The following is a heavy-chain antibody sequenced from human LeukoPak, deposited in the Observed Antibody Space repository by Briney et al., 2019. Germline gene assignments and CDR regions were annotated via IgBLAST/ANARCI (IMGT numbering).Heavy chain of an antibody. CDR1: GFTFTSHW. J-gene: IGHJ4*02. CDR3: TRVGYIDEGIDY. CDR2: IKSDGTYS. V-gene: IGHV3-74*01. Sequence: GGSLRLSCVASGFTFTSHWMHWVRQAPGKGLVCVSRIKSDGTYSDYGDSVRGRFTISRDNAKNSLYLQMNSLRAEDTAIYYCTRVGYIDEGIDYWGQGTLVTVSS. D-gene: IGHD5-24*01.